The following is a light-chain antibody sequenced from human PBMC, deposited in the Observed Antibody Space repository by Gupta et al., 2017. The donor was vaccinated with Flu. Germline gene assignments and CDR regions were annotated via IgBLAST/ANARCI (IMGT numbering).Light chain of an antibody. J-gene: IGKJ5*01. V-gene: IGKV3-20*01. CDR3: QQYGSAPPIT. CDR1: QSVSSSY. CDR2: GAS. Sequence: EIVLTQSPGTLSLSPGERATLSCRASQSVSSSYLAWYQQKPGQAPRLLIYGASSRATGIPDRFIGSGSGTDCTLTISRLEPEDFAVYYWQQYGSAPPITFGQGTRLEIK.